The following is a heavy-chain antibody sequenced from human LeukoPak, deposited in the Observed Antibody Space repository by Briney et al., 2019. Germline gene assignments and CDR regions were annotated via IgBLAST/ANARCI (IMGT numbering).Heavy chain of an antibody. J-gene: IGHJ4*02. Sequence: GGSLRLSCAASGFSFSDQYMDWVRRAPGKGLEWVGLTRNKANSYTTEYVASAKGRFTISRDDSRNSLFLQMNSLKTEDTAVYYCVTYYFDSSGYYHDYWGQGTLVTVSS. CDR2: TRNKANSYTT. CDR1: GFSFSDQY. V-gene: IGHV3-72*01. D-gene: IGHD3-22*01. CDR3: VTYYFDSSGYYHDY.